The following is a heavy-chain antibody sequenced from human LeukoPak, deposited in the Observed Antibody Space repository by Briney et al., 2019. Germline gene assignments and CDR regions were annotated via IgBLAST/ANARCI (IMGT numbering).Heavy chain of an antibody. CDR2: LYTSGST. CDR3: ARTQRGSGSYMDS. V-gene: IGHV4-4*07. D-gene: IGHD3-10*01. Sequence: SETLSLTCTVSGGSISSYYWSWIRQPAGKGLEWIGRLYTSGSTNYNPSLKSRVTMSADTSKNQFSLRLNSVTAADTAVYYCARTQRGSGSYMDSWGQGTLVTVSS. CDR1: GGSISSYY. J-gene: IGHJ4*02.